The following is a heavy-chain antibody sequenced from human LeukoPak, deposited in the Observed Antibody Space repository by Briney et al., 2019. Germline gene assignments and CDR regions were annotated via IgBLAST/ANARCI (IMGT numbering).Heavy chain of an antibody. V-gene: IGHV1-18*01. J-gene: IGHJ4*02. Sequence: ASVKVSCKASGYTFTSYGISWVRQAPGQGLEWMGWISAYNGNTNYAQKLQGRVTMTTDTSTSTAYMELRSLRSDDTAVYYCARALTYYYGSGSYYNEYYFDYWGQGTLVTVSS. D-gene: IGHD3-10*01. CDR2: ISAYNGNT. CDR1: GYTFTSYG. CDR3: ARALTYYYGSGSYYNEYYFDY.